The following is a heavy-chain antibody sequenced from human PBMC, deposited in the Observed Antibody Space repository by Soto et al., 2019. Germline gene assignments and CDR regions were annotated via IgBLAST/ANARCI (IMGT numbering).Heavy chain of an antibody. CDR2: IIPMFGIT. CDR3: ARDRALTNAALVMAY. Sequence: QVQLVHSGAEVKKPGSSMKVSCKASGGTFSSYVFSWVRQAPGQGLEWMGRIIPMFGITNYAQKFEGRVTITADKSTTTVDVELRRLISEDTAIYYCARDRALTNAALVMAYWGQGTLVTVSS. J-gene: IGHJ4*02. D-gene: IGHD4-4*01. V-gene: IGHV1-69*04. CDR1: GGTFSSYV.